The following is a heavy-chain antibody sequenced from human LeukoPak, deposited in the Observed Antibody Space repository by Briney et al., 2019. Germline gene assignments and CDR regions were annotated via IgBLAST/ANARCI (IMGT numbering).Heavy chain of an antibody. V-gene: IGHV4-4*07. CDR1: GGSISGYY. CDR3: VRGGSAAAAVFDY. Sequence: PSETLSLTCTAPGGSISGYYWSWIRQPAGEGLEWIGHIHTSGKTNYNLSLKSRVSMSVDTSKNQFSLKLTSVTAADTAVYYCVRGGSAAAAVFDYWGQGTLVTVSS. CDR2: IHTSGKT. J-gene: IGHJ4*02. D-gene: IGHD6-13*01.